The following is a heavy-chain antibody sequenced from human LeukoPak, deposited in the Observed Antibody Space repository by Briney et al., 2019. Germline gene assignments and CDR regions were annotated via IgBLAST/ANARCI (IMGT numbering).Heavy chain of an antibody. J-gene: IGHJ5*02. CDR2: INHSGST. V-gene: IGHV4-34*01. D-gene: IGHD1-14*01. CDR3: ARDHEDSWFDP. Sequence: SETLSLTCAVYGGSFSGYYWSWIRQPPGKGLEWIGEINHSGSTNYNPSLKSRVTISVDTSKNQFSLKLSSVTAADTAVYYCARDHEDSWFDPWGQGTLVTVSS. CDR1: GGSFSGYY.